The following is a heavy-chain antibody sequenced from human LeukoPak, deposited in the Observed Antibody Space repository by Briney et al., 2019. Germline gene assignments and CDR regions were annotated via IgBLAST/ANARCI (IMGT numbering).Heavy chain of an antibody. Sequence: GGSLTLSCAASGFTFSSYDMHWVRQAPGKGLEWVAVISYDGSNKYYADSVKGRFTISRDNSKNTLYLQMNSLRAEDTAVYYCAKDRGYCSGGSCYYFDYWGQGTLVTVSS. V-gene: IGHV3-30*18. J-gene: IGHJ4*02. CDR1: GFTFSSYD. CDR3: AKDRGYCSGGSCYYFDY. CDR2: ISYDGSNK. D-gene: IGHD2-15*01.